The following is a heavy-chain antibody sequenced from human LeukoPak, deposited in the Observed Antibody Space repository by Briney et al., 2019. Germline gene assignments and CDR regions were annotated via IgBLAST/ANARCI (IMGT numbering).Heavy chain of an antibody. J-gene: IGHJ5*02. V-gene: IGHV4-39*07. Sequence: SETLSLTCTVSGGSIRSSYYYWSWIRQPPGKGLEWIGEINHSGSTNYNPSLKSRVTISVDTSKNQFSLKLSSVTAADTAVYYCASVSAAAVGGWFDPWGQGTLVTVSS. D-gene: IGHD6-13*01. CDR2: INHSGST. CDR3: ASVSAAAVGGWFDP. CDR1: GGSIRSSYYY.